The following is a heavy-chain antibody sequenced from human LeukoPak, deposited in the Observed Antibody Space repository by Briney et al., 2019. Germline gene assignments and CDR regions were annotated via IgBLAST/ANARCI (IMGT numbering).Heavy chain of an antibody. CDR3: AKDGWRGVTASDI. Sequence: GGSLRLSCAASGFTFSNYFMSWVRQAPGKGLEWVSRIGDSGDGTYYADSVKGRFTISRDNSKNTMYLQMNSLRVEDTAMYYCAKDGWRGVTASDIWGQGTMVTVSS. CDR2: IGDSGDGT. CDR1: GFTFSNYF. V-gene: IGHV3-23*01. J-gene: IGHJ3*02. D-gene: IGHD3-3*01.